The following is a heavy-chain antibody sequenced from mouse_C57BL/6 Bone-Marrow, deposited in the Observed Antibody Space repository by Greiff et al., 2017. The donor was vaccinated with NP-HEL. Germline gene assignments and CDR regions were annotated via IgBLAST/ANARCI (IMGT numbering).Heavy chain of an antibody. V-gene: IGHV1-81*01. CDR3: ARKGLTGD. Sequence: VQLQQSGAELARPGASVKLSCKASGYTFTSYGISWVKQRTGQGLEWIGEIYPRSGNTYYNEKFKGKATLTADKSSSPAYMERRSLPSEDSAVYFCARKGLTGDWGQGALVTVSA. CDR1: GYTFTSYG. CDR2: IYPRSGNT. D-gene: IGHD1-1*01. J-gene: IGHJ3*01.